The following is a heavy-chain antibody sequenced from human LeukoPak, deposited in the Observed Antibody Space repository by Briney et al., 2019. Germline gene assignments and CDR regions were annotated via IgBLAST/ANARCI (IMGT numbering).Heavy chain of an antibody. CDR1: GFSFATYW. CDR2: INQDGTEK. V-gene: IGHV3-7*01. J-gene: IGHJ4*02. CDR3: AKLAKYFYGAETFYFFEY. D-gene: IGHD3-10*01. Sequence: GGSLRLSCAASGFSFATYWMSWVRQAQGKGLEWVANINQDGTEKYYVESVKGRFTISRDNGKNSLYLQMNSPRVEDTAVYYCAKLAKYFYGAETFYFFEYWGQGTPVTASS.